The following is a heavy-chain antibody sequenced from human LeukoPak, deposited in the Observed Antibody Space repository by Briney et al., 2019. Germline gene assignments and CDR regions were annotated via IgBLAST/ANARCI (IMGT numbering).Heavy chain of an antibody. CDR1: GFTFNTVA. CDR3: AKGWWGISGGIPQPFDH. J-gene: IGHJ4*02. Sequence: GGSLRLSCAASGFTFNTVAMTWVRQAPGKGQEWVSDISATGGTTYYADSVKGRFTISRDNSKNTVDLQMDSLRVEDTAVYYCAKGWWGISGGIPQPFDHCGQGTLVTVSS. CDR2: ISATGGTT. V-gene: IGHV3-23*01. D-gene: IGHD2-15*01.